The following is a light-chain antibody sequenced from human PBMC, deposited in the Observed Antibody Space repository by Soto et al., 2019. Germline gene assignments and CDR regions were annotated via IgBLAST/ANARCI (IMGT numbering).Light chain of an antibody. V-gene: IGLV4-69*01. Sequence: SLGASVKLTCTLSSGHSSYAIAWHQQQPEKGPRYLMKLDSDGSHTKGDAIPDRFSGSSSGAERYLTISSLQSEDEADYYCQTWGTGIHVVFGGGTKVTVL. CDR2: LDSDGSH. CDR3: QTWGTGIHVV. J-gene: IGLJ2*01. CDR1: SGHSSYA.